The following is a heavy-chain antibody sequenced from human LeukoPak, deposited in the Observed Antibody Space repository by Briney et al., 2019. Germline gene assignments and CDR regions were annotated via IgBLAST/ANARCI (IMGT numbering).Heavy chain of an antibody. V-gene: IGHV3-21*01. CDR1: GFTFSSYS. CDR2: ISSSSRYI. D-gene: IGHD3-9*01. Sequence: KAGGSLRLSCAASGFTFSSYSMNWVRQAPGKGLEWVSSISSSSRYIYYADSVKGRFTISRDNAKNSLYLQMNSLRAEDTAVYYCARGGSDILTQHDYWSQGTLVTVSS. CDR3: ARGGSDILTQHDY. J-gene: IGHJ4*02.